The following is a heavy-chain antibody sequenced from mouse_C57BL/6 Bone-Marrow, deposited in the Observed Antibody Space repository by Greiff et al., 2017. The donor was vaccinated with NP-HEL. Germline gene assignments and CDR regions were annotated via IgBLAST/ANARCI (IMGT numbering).Heavy chain of an antibody. CDR3: ARGITTVVFDY. V-gene: IGHV1-69*01. CDR2: IDPSDSYT. J-gene: IGHJ2*01. D-gene: IGHD1-1*01. Sequence: QVQLQQPGAELVMPGASVKLSCKASGYTFTSYWMHWVKQRPGQGLEWIGEIDPSDSYTNYNQKFKGKSPLTVAKSSSTAYMQLSSLTSEDSAVYYCARGITTVVFDYWGQGTTLTVSS. CDR1: GYTFTSYW.